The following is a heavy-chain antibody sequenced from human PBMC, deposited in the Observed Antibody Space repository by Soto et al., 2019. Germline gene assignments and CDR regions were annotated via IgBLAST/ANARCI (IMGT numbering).Heavy chain of an antibody. V-gene: IGHV4-30-4*01. CDR3: ARGGDTAMVSIGWFDP. Sequence: QVPLQESGPGLMKPSQTLSLTCTVSGGSISSGDYYWSWIRQPPGKVLEWIGYIYYTGSTYYNPSFKSRVTISVDTSKNQFSLKLSSVTAADTAVYYCARGGDTAMVSIGWFDPWGQGTLVTVSS. D-gene: IGHD5-18*01. CDR1: GGSISSGDYY. CDR2: IYYTGST. J-gene: IGHJ5*02.